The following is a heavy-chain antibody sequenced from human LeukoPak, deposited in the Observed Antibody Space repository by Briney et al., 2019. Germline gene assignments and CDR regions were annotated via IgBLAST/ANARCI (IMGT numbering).Heavy chain of an antibody. J-gene: IGHJ5*02. D-gene: IGHD3-10*01. CDR1: GGSVNSYY. CDR2: IYDGGST. V-gene: IGHV4-4*07. CDR3: ARDSGTSGEVKFDP. Sequence: KPSETLSLTCTVSGGSVNSYYLSWIRQPAGKTLEWIGRIYDGGSTNYNPSLKSRVTMSVDTSKNQISLKLRSATAADTAAYYCARDSGTSGEVKFDPWGQGALVTVSS.